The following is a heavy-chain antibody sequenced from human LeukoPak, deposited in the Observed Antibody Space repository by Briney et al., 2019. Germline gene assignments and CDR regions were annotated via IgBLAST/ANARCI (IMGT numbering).Heavy chain of an antibody. J-gene: IGHJ4*02. D-gene: IGHD5-12*01. Sequence: GGALRLSCAASGFTLSSYAMSWVRQAPGKGLEWVSSVSGRGSHTYYADSVKGRFTISRDNSKNTLYLQMDSLRAEDAAVYYCAKDERGYDCYFDYWGQGALVTVSS. CDR1: GFTLSSYA. V-gene: IGHV3-23*01. CDR3: AKDERGYDCYFDY. CDR2: VSGRGSHT.